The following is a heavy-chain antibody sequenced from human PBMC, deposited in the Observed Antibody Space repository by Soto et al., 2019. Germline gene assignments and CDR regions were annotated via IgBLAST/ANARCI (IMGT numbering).Heavy chain of an antibody. CDR2: INHDGSST. Sequence: GGSLRLSCVASGFTFSRYWMHWVRQAPGKGLVWVSRINHDGSSTANADSVKGRFTISRDNAKNTLYLQMNSLRAEDTAIYYSGSDSDRVDNIDYWGLGTLVTVSS. J-gene: IGHJ4*02. CDR1: GFTFSRYW. CDR3: GSDSDRVDNIDY. D-gene: IGHD5-12*01. V-gene: IGHV3-74*03.